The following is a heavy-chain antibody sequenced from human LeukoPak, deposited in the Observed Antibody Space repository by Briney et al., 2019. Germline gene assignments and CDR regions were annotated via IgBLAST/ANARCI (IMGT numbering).Heavy chain of an antibody. CDR1: GFTFSDYY. CDR3: ARDFDRRTRKIGRDSLYYYYYYMDV. Sequence: GGSLRLSCAASGFTFSDYYMSWIRQAPGKGLEWVSYISSSGSTIYYADSVKGRFTISRDNAKNSLYLQMNSLRAEDTAVYYCARDFDRRTRKIGRDSLYYYYYYMDVRGKGTTVTVSS. V-gene: IGHV3-11*04. D-gene: IGHD3-9*01. CDR2: ISSSGSTI. J-gene: IGHJ6*03.